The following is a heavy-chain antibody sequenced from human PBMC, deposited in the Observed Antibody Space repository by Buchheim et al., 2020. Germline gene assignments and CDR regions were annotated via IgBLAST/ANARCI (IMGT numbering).Heavy chain of an antibody. CDR3: ARTAPGGAAPSLYYYGMDV. CDR1: GFTFSYA. Sequence: EVLLLESGGGLVQPGGSLRLSCAASGFTFSYAMSWVRQAPGRGLEWVSGISGGGDSRYYADSVKGRFTISRDNSKTTLYLQMNSLRAEDTAVYYCARTAPGGAAPSLYYYGMDVWGQGTT. CDR2: ISGGGDSR. J-gene: IGHJ6*02. V-gene: IGHV3-23*01. D-gene: IGHD3-16*01.